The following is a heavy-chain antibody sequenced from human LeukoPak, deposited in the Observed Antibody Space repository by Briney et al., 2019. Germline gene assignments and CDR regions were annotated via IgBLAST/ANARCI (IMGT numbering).Heavy chain of an antibody. CDR3: ARRGERFGELLAFDY. V-gene: IGHV4-31*03. CDR2: IYYSGST. J-gene: IGHJ4*02. D-gene: IGHD3-10*01. Sequence: PSQTLSLTCTVSGVSISSGGYYWSWLRQHPGKGLEWFGYIYYSGSTYYNPALKSRVTISVDTSKNQFSLKLSSVTAADTAVYYCARRGERFGELLAFDYRGQGTLVTVSS. CDR1: GVSISSGGYY.